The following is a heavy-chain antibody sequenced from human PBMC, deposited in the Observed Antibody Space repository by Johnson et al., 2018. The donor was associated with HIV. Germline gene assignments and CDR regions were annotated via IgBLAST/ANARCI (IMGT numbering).Heavy chain of an antibody. J-gene: IGHJ3*02. CDR1: GFTVSSNY. CDR3: ATIWPGNFAFDI. V-gene: IGHV3-66*01. D-gene: IGHD2-2*02. CDR2: IYSGGSK. Sequence: EVQLVESGGGLVQPGGSLRLSCAASGFTVSSNYMSWVRQAPGKGLEWVSIIYSGGSKYYADSVKGRFTISRDNAKNSLYLQMNSLRVEDTAVYYCATIWPGNFAFDIWGQGTMVTVSS.